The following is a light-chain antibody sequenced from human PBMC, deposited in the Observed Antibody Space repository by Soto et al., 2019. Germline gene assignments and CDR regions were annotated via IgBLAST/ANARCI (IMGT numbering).Light chain of an antibody. Sequence: QSALTQPASVSGSPGQSITISCTGTSSDVGNYNYVSWYQHHPGKAPKLMIYEVSNRPSGVSIRFSGSKSGNTASLTISGLQAEDEADYYCSSYTYSSTPYVFGTGTKVTVL. J-gene: IGLJ1*01. V-gene: IGLV2-14*01. CDR2: EVS. CDR1: SSDVGNYNY. CDR3: SSYTYSSTPYV.